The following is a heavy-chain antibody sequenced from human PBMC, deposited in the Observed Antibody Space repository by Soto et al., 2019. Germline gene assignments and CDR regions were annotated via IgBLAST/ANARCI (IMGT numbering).Heavy chain of an antibody. CDR1: GYTFSHYW. J-gene: IGHJ6*02. CDR2: VNPDGRTS. Sequence: PGGSLRLSCAASGYTFSHYWMHWVRQAPGKGLVWVSRVNPDGRTSSYADSVKGRFAISRDFSDNTVYLQMNNLRVDDTAVYFCAKGVLSFHYGMEVWGQGTTVTVSS. D-gene: IGHD3-10*01. V-gene: IGHV3-74*03. CDR3: AKGVLSFHYGMEV.